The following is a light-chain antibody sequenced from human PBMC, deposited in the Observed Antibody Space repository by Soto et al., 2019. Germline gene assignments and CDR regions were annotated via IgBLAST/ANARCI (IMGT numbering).Light chain of an antibody. CDR2: GAS. CDR1: QSVSSN. V-gene: IGKV3-15*01. Sequence: EIVMTQAPATLSVSPGERATLSCRVSQSVSSNLAWYQQKPGQTPRLLIYGASTRATGTPARFSGSGSGTEFILTISSLQSEDFATYYCQQYNKWLWTFGQGTKVEI. J-gene: IGKJ1*01. CDR3: QQYNKWLWT.